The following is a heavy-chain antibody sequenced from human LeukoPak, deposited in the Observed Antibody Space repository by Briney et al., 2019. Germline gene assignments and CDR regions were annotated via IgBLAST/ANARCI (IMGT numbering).Heavy chain of an antibody. CDR3: AKAKGALIVVPHFDP. J-gene: IGHJ5*02. Sequence: PGRSLRLSCAASGFTFDDYAMHWVRQAPGKGLEWVSGISWNSGSIGYADSVKGRFTISRDNAKNSLYLQMNSLRAEDMALYYCAKAKGALIVVPHFDPWGQGTLVTVSS. D-gene: IGHD2-2*01. CDR2: ISWNSGSI. V-gene: IGHV3-9*03. CDR1: GFTFDDYA.